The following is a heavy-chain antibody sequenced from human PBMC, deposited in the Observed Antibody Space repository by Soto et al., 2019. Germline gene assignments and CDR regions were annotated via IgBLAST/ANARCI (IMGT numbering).Heavy chain of an antibody. V-gene: IGHV4-59*01. CDR1: GGSISSYY. J-gene: IGHJ5*02. D-gene: IGHD3-16*02. CDR3: ARDGLPNDYVWGSYRGNWFDP. CDR2: IYYSGST. Sequence: SETLSLTCTVSGGSISSYYWSWIRQPPGKGLEWIGYIYYSGSTNYNPSLKSRVTISVDTSKNQFSLKLSSVTAADTAVYYCARDGLPNDYVWGSYRGNWFDPWGQGTLVTVSS.